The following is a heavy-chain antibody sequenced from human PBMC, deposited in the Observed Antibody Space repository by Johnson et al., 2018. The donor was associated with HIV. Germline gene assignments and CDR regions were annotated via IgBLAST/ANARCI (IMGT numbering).Heavy chain of an antibody. Sequence: QMQLVESGGGVMQPGKSLRLSCEASGFTFRSYAMHWVRQAPGKGLEWVAVITYDGRNKYYADSVKGRFIIFRDNSKNLTNLQMNGLSDEDTADYYCVRDQGSGWPTNACDIWGRGTRVTVSS. CDR3: VRDQGSGWPTNACDI. D-gene: IGHD6-19*01. J-gene: IGHJ3*02. CDR2: ITYDGRNK. V-gene: IGHV3-30*04. CDR1: GFTFRSYA.